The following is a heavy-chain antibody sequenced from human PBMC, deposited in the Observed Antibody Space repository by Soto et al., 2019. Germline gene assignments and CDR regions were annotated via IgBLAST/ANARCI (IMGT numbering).Heavy chain of an antibody. CDR1: GDSIDSSHYY. J-gene: IGHJ4*02. Sequence: SETLSLTCTVSGDSIDSSHYYWNWIRQHPEKGLEWIGYIHHSGSTYYNPSLKSRLAISVDTSRNQFSLKVSSVTAADAAVYYCARGSMATLYFDYWGQGALVTVSS. CDR2: IHHSGST. D-gene: IGHD3-10*01. CDR3: ARGSMATLYFDY. V-gene: IGHV4-31*03.